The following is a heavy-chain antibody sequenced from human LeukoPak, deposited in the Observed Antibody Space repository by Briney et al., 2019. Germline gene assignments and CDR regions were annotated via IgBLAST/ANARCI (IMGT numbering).Heavy chain of an antibody. CDR1: GYTFTSYY. Sequence: GASVKVSCKASGYTFTSYYMHWVRQAPGQGLEWMGIINPSGGSTSYAQKFQGRVTMTRDTSTSTVYMELSSLRSEDTAVYYCARDRRGILTGSDFSRWYYGMDVWGQGTTVTVSS. D-gene: IGHD3-9*01. CDR2: INPSGGST. J-gene: IGHJ6*02. V-gene: IGHV1-46*01. CDR3: ARDRRGILTGSDFSRWYYGMDV.